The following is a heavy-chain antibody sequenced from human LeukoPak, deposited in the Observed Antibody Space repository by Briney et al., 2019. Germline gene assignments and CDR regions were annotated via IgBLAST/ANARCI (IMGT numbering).Heavy chain of an antibody. CDR3: AREGGYCSSTSCYLSYYYYYYMDV. Sequence: PSETLSLTCTVSGGSISSGSYYWSWIRQPAGKGLEWIGRIYTSGSTNYNPSLKSRVTISVDTSKNQFSLKLSSVTAADTAVYYCAREGGYCSSTSCYLSYYYYYYMDVWGKGTTVTISS. V-gene: IGHV4-61*02. J-gene: IGHJ6*03. CDR1: GGSISSGSYY. D-gene: IGHD2-2*03. CDR2: IYTSGST.